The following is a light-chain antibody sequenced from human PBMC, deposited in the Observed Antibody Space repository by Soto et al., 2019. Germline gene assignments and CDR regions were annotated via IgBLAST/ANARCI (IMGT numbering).Light chain of an antibody. V-gene: IGLV2-14*03. CDR2: DVS. CDR1: SCDVGGYNY. Sequence: LTQPASVSGSPGQSITISCTGTSCDVGGYNYVSWYQQYPGKAPKVMIHDVSNRPSGVSNRFSGSKSGDTASLTISGLQAEDEADYYCSSYTRSSTLYVFGTGTKVTVL. CDR3: SSYTRSSTLYV. J-gene: IGLJ1*01.